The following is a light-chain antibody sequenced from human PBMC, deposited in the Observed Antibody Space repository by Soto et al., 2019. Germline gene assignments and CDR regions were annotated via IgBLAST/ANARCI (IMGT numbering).Light chain of an antibody. CDR2: AAS. V-gene: IGKV1-39*01. J-gene: IGKJ3*01. Sequence: DLQMTQSPSSLSASVGDRVTITCRASQSISSYLNWYQQKPGKAPKLLIYAASSLQSGVPSRFSGSGSGTDFTLTISSLQPEDFATNYCQQSYSTPLTFCPGTKVDI. CDR1: QSISSY. CDR3: QQSYSTPLT.